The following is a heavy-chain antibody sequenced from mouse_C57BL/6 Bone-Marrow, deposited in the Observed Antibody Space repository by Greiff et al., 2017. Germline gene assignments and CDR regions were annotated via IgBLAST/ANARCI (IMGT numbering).Heavy chain of an antibody. D-gene: IGHD2-12*01. CDR3: TTSDSPWFAY. CDR2: IDPENGDT. Sequence: DVKLQESGAELVRPGASVKLSCTASGFNIKDDYMHWVKQRPEQGLEWIGWIDPENGDTEYASKFQGKATITADTSSNTAYLQLSSLTSEDTAVYYCTTSDSPWFAYWGQGTLVTVSA. J-gene: IGHJ3*01. CDR1: GFNIKDDY. V-gene: IGHV14-4*01.